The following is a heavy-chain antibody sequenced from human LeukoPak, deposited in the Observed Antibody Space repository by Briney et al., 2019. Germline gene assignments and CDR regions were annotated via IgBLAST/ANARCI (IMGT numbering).Heavy chain of an antibody. CDR2: IYYSGST. J-gene: IGHJ6*02. CDR1: GGSISSGDYY. D-gene: IGHD3-22*01. V-gene: IGHV4-61*08. Sequence: SETLSLTCTVSGGSISSGDYYWSWIRQPPGKGLEWIGYIYYSGSTNYNPSLKSRVTISVDTSKNQFSLKLSSVTAADTAVYYCARSHYYDSSPVGMDVWGQGTTVTVSS. CDR3: ARSHYYDSSPVGMDV.